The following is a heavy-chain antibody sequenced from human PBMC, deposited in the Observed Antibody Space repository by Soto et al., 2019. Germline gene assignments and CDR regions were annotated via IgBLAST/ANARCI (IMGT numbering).Heavy chain of an antibody. CDR2: IYYSGST. V-gene: IGHV4-39*01. CDR3: ASLPGNPTSRRGD. CDR1: GGSISSPTYY. D-gene: IGHD5-12*01. J-gene: IGHJ4*02. Sequence: SETLSLTCSVSGGSISSPTYYWGWIRQPPGKGLEWIGSIYYSGSTYYSPSLKSRVTISVDTSKNQFSLKVSSVTAADTAVYYCASLPGNPTSRRGDWGQGTLVTVSS.